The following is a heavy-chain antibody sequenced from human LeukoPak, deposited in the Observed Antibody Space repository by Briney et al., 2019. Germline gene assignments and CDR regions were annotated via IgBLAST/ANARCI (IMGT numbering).Heavy chain of an antibody. V-gene: IGHV3-23*01. J-gene: IGHJ4*02. CDR1: GFTFSSYA. Sequence: GGSLRLSCAASGFTFSSYAMSWVRQAPGKGLEWVSAISGSGGSTYYADSVKGRFTISKDNSKNTLFLQMDSLRAEDTAIYYCAKDRSFFFPGAFDNWGQGALVTVSS. CDR2: ISGSGGST. CDR3: AKDRSFFFPGAFDN. D-gene: IGHD7-27*01.